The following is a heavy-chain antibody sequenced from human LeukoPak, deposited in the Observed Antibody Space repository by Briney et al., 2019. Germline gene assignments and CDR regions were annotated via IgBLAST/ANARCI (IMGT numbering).Heavy chain of an antibody. D-gene: IGHD1-7*01. CDR3: TTDRELSFLYYYYGMDV. Sequence: GGSLRLSCAAPGFTFSNAWMSWVRQAPGRGLEWVGRIKSKTDGGTTDYAAPVKGRFTISRDDSKNTLYLQMNGLKTEDTAVYYCTTDRELSFLYYYYGMDVWGQGTTVTVSS. CDR2: IKSKTDGGTT. J-gene: IGHJ6*02. CDR1: GFTFSNAW. V-gene: IGHV3-15*01.